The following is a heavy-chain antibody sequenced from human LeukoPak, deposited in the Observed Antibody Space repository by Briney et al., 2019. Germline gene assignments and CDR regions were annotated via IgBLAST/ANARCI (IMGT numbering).Heavy chain of an antibody. J-gene: IGHJ4*02. Sequence: GGSLRLSCAASGFTFSSYAMHWVRQAPGKGLEYVSAISSNGGSTYYANSVKGRFTISRDNSKNTLYLQMGSLRAEDMAVYYCARVRYSSSWSDYWGQGTLATVSS. CDR2: ISSNGGST. V-gene: IGHV3-64*01. CDR1: GFTFSSYA. D-gene: IGHD6-13*01. CDR3: ARVRYSSSWSDY.